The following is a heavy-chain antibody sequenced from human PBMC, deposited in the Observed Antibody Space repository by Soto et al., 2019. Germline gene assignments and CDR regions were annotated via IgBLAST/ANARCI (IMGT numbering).Heavy chain of an antibody. CDR2: TSGSGGST. CDR3: AKDRYCSSTSCYAGFDY. J-gene: IGHJ4*02. Sequence: EVQLLESGGGLVQPGGSLRLSSAASGFTFSTYAMSWVRQAPGKGLEWVSGTSGSGGSTYYADSVKGRFTISRDSSRNTLYLQMISLRAEDTAVYYCAKDRYCSSTSCYAGFDYWGQGTLVTVSS. D-gene: IGHD2-2*01. V-gene: IGHV3-23*01. CDR1: GFTFSTYA.